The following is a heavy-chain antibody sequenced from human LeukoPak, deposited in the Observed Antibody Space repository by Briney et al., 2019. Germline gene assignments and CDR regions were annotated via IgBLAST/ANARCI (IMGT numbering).Heavy chain of an antibody. CDR1: GFSFSNYW. Sequence: GGSLRLSCAAFGFSFSNYWMSWVRQVPGKGLEWVANIKQDGSEKYYVDSVKGRFTISRDNAKNSLYLQMNSLRAEDTAIYYCARDKIVGATNFDYWGQGTLVTVSS. J-gene: IGHJ4*02. CDR2: IKQDGSEK. D-gene: IGHD1-26*01. CDR3: ARDKIVGATNFDY. V-gene: IGHV3-7*03.